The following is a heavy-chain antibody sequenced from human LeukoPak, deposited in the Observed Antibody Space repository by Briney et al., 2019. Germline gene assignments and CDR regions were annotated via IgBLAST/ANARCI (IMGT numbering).Heavy chain of an antibody. D-gene: IGHD3-22*01. CDR2: ISSSGSTI. CDR1: RFTFSDYY. V-gene: IGHV3-11*04. J-gene: IGHJ4*02. CDR3: AREGRYYYDSSGYG. Sequence: PGGSLRLSCAASRFTFSDYYMSWIRQAPGKGLEWVSYISSSGSTIYYADSVKGRFTISRDNAKNSLYLQMNSLRAEDTAVYYCAREGRYYYDSSGYGGGQGTLVTVSS.